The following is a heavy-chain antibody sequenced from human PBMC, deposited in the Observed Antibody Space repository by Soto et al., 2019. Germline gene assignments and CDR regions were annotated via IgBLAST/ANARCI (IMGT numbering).Heavy chain of an antibody. CDR2: ISYDGSNK. D-gene: IGHD5-18*01. CDR1: GFTFSSYS. Sequence: GGSLRLSCAASGFTFSSYSMNWVRQAPGKGLEWVAVISYDGSNKYYADSVKGRFTISRDNSKNTLYLQMNSLRAEDTAVYYCARRGYSYGQAYYFDYWGQGTLVTVSS. V-gene: IGHV3-30*03. J-gene: IGHJ4*02. CDR3: ARRGYSYGQAYYFDY.